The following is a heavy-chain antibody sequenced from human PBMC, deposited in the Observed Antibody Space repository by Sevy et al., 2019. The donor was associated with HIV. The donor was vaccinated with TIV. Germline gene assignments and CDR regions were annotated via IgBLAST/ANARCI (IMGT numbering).Heavy chain of an antibody. D-gene: IGHD5-18*01. CDR3: AGHQYNTAGDYYYYYYMDV. CDR2: IYPGDSDT. CDR1: GYSFTSYW. J-gene: IGHJ6*03. V-gene: IGHV5-51*01. Sequence: GESLKISCKGSGYSFTSYWIGWVRQMPGKGLEWMGIIYPGDSDTRYSPSFQGQVTISADKSISTAYLQWSSLKASDTAMYYCAGHQYNTAGDYYYYYYMDVWGKGTTVTVSS.